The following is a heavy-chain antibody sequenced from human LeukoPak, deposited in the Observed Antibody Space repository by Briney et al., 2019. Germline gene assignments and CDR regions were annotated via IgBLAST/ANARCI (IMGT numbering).Heavy chain of an antibody. Sequence: GGSLRLSCAASGFTFSSYAMHWVRQAPGKGLEWVAVISCDGSNKYYADSVKGRFTISRDNSKNTLYLQMNSLRAEDTAVYYCATGYDFWSGYYSFDYWGQGTLVTVSS. CDR2: ISCDGSNK. V-gene: IGHV3-30-3*01. D-gene: IGHD3-3*01. J-gene: IGHJ4*02. CDR3: ATGYDFWSGYYSFDY. CDR1: GFTFSSYA.